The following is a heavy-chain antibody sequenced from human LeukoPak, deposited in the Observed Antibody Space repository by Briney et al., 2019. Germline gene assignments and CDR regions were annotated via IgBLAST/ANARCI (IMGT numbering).Heavy chain of an antibody. J-gene: IGHJ3*02. CDR2: INPNSGGT. CDR3: ARGYSSSSGGDAFDI. Sequence: ASVKVSCKASGYTFTGYYMHWVRQAPGQGLEWMGWINPNSGGTNYAQKFQGRVTMTRDTSISTAYMELSRLRSDDTAVYYCARGYSSSSGGDAFDIWGQGTMVTVSS. D-gene: IGHD6-6*01. CDR1: GYTFTGYY. V-gene: IGHV1-2*02.